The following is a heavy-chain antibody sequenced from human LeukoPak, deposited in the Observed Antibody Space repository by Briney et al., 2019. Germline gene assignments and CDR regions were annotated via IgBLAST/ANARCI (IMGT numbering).Heavy chain of an antibody. CDR2: IYPGDSDT. CDR1: GYSFTSYW. CDR3: ARQVGRLGWYPSWFDP. Sequence: GESLKISCKGSGYSFTSYWIGWVRQMPGKGLEWMGVIYPGDSDTRYSPSFQGQVTISADKSISTAYLQWSSLKASDTAMYYCARQVGRLGWYPSWFDPWGQGTLVTVSS. V-gene: IGHV5-51*01. J-gene: IGHJ5*02. D-gene: IGHD6-19*01.